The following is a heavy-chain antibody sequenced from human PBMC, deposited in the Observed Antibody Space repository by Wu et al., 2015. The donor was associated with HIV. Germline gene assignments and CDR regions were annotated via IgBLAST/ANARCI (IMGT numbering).Heavy chain of an antibody. J-gene: IGHJ2*01. CDR3: ARDRAMVGATSGYFDL. V-gene: IGHV1-18*01. CDR1: GYIFTSYG. Sequence: QVHLVQSGAGVWKPGASVKVSCKASGYIFTSYGISWVRQAPGQGLEWMGWISPYNGNTDYAQNLQGRLTMTTDTSTSTAYMELRSLRSDDTAVYYCARDRAMVGATSGYFDLWGRGTLVTVSS. CDR2: ISPYNGNT. D-gene: IGHD1-26*01.